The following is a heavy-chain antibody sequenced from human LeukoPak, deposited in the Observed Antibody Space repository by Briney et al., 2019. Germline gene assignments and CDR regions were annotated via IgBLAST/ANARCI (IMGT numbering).Heavy chain of an antibody. CDR3: AKDRGSSGWFDY. Sequence: GRSLRLSCAGSGFTFSSYGMHWVRQAPGKGLEWVAVISYDGSNKYYADSVKGRFTTSRDNSKNTLYLQMNSLRAEDTAMYYCAKDRGSSGWFDYWGQGTLVTVSS. D-gene: IGHD6-19*01. CDR1: GFTFSSYG. V-gene: IGHV3-30*18. J-gene: IGHJ4*02. CDR2: ISYDGSNK.